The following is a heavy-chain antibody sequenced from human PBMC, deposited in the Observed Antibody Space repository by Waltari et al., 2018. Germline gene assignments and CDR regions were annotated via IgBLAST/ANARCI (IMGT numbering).Heavy chain of an antibody. CDR2: IIPILGIA. CDR1: GGTFSSYA. V-gene: IGHV1-69*04. J-gene: IGHJ5*02. D-gene: IGHD3-3*01. Sequence: QVQLVQSGAEVKKPGSSVKVSCKASGGTFSSYAISWVRQAPGQGLEWMGGIIPILGIANYAQKFQGRVTMTRNTSISTAYMELSSLRSEDTAVYYCARGGTYDFWSGYPDQLFDPWGQGTLVTVSS. CDR3: ARGGTYDFWSGYPDQLFDP.